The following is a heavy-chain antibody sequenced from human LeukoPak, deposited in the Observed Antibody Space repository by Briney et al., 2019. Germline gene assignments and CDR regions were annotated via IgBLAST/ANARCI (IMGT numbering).Heavy chain of an antibody. CDR1: GFTFSSYS. D-gene: IGHD6-19*01. CDR2: ISSSSYI. Sequence: PGGSLRLSCAASGFTFSSYSMNWVRQAPGKGLEWVSSISSSSYIYYADSVKGRFTISRDNAKNSLYLQMNSLRAEDTAVYYCARGSSGWYYFDYWGQGTLVTVSS. J-gene: IGHJ4*02. V-gene: IGHV3-21*01. CDR3: ARGSSGWYYFDY.